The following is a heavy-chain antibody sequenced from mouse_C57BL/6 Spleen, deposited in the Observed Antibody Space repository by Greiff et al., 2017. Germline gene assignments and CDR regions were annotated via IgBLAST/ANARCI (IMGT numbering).Heavy chain of an antibody. J-gene: IGHJ4*01. Sequence: VKVVESGAELVKPGASVKISCKASGYAFSSYWMNWVKQRPGKGLEWIGQIYPGDGDTNYNGKFKGKATLTADKSSSTAYMQLSSLTSEDSAVYFCARLDYGTFYAMDYWGQGTSVTVSS. CDR3: ARLDYGTFYAMDY. D-gene: IGHD1-1*01. V-gene: IGHV1-80*01. CDR1: GYAFSSYW. CDR2: IYPGDGDT.